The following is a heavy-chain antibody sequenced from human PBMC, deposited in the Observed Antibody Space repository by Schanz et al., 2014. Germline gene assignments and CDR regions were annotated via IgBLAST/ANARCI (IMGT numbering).Heavy chain of an antibody. CDR2: ISAQTGDT. CDR3: ARGYGDSPTDF. J-gene: IGHJ4*02. CDR1: GYTFTAYG. V-gene: IGHV1-18*01. D-gene: IGHD4-17*01. Sequence: VQSVHSGTEVQKLGASVKVSCQTSGYTFTAYGINWVRQAPGQGLEWIGWISAQTGDTRYAQKMQGRVTMTADTSTSTAYMELTSLRSEDTAVYYCARGYGDSPTDFWGQGTLVTVSS.